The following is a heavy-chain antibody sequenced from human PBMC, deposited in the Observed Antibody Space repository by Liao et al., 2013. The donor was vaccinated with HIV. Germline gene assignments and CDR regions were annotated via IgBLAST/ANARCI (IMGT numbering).Heavy chain of an antibody. D-gene: IGHD2-15*01. J-gene: IGHJ4*02. V-gene: IGHV4-39*07. CDR2: INHSGST. Sequence: QVQLQESGPGLVKPSQTLSLTCTVSGDSISSGSYYWTWIRQPPGKGLEWIGEINHSGSTNYNPSLTSRVTISLDTSKNQFSLRLSSVTAADTAVYYCTRLFNVGKLDFWGQGALVPVSS. CDR3: TRLFNVGKLDF. CDR1: GDSISSGSYY.